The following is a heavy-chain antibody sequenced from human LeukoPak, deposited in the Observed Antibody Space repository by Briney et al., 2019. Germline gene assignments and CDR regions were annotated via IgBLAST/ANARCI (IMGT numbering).Heavy chain of an antibody. J-gene: IGHJ5*02. V-gene: IGHV1-18*01. CDR3: ARDHYGSGSDL. CDR2: ISAYNGNT. Sequence: ASVKVSCKASGGTFTSYDINWVRQAPGQGLEWMGWISAYNGNTNYAQKLQGRVTMTTDTSTSTAYMELRSLRSDDTAVYYCARDHYGSGSDLWGQGTLVTVSS. D-gene: IGHD3-10*01. CDR1: GGTFTSYD.